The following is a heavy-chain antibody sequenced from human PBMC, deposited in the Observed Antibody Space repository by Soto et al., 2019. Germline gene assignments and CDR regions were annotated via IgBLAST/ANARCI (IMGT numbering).Heavy chain of an antibody. CDR1: GGSISSSSYY. CDR3: ARPSGSYYVGYFQH. V-gene: IGHV4-39*01. CDR2: IYYSGST. D-gene: IGHD1-26*01. Sequence: QLQLQESGPGLVKPSETLSLTCTVSGGSISSSSYYWGWIRQPPGKGLEWIGSIYYSGSTYYNPSLKSRVTISVDTSKNQFSLKLSSVTAADTAVYYCARPSGSYYVGYFQHWGQGTLVTVSS. J-gene: IGHJ1*01.